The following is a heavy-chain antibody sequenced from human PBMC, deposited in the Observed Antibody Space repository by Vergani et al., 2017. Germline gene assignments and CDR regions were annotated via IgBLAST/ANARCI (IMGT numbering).Heavy chain of an antibody. V-gene: IGHV3-30*01. J-gene: IGHJ4*02. CDR3: ARAGIAAAGTGDY. CDR1: GFTFSSYW. Sequence: VQLVESGGGLVQPGGSLRLSCAASGFTFSSYWMHWVRQAPGKGLEWVAVISYDGSNKYYADSVKGRFTISRDNSKNTLYLQMNSLRAEDTAVYYCARAGIAAAGTGDYWGQGTLVTVSS. CDR2: ISYDGSNK. D-gene: IGHD6-13*01.